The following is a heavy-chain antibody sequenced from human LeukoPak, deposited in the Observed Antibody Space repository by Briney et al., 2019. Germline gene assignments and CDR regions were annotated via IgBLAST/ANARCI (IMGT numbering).Heavy chain of an antibody. V-gene: IGHV1-2*02. CDR3: AREGSTTSLYYYYYYMDV. J-gene: IGHJ6*03. Sequence: ASVKVSCKASGYTFTGYYMHWVRQAPGQGLEWMGWINPNSGGTNYAQKLQGRVTMTTDTSTSTAYMELRSLRSDDTAVYYCAREGSTTSLYYYYYYMDVWGKGTTVTISS. CDR1: GYTFTGYY. D-gene: IGHD2-2*01. CDR2: INPNSGGT.